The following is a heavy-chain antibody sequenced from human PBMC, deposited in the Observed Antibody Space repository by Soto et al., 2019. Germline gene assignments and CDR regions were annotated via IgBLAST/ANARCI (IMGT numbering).Heavy chain of an antibody. Sequence: GGSLRLSCVASGFTFSSNVMSWVRQAPGKGLEWVSSINSLSSAIYYADSVKGRFTISRDNAKNSLYLQMNSLRAEDTAVYYCARRLQWQLRPLDSWGRGTLVTVSS. D-gene: IGHD6-19*01. J-gene: IGHJ4*02. V-gene: IGHV3-48*04. CDR1: GFTFSSNV. CDR3: ARRLQWQLRPLDS. CDR2: INSLSSAI.